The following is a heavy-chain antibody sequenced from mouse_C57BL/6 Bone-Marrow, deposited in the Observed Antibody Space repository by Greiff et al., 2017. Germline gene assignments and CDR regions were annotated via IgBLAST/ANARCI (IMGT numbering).Heavy chain of an antibody. V-gene: IGHV1-85*01. CDR2: IYPRDGST. Sequence: QVQLQQSGPELVKPGASVKLSCKASGYTFTSYDINWVKQRPGQGLEWLGWIYPRDGSTKYNEKFKGNATLTVDTSSSTAYMELHSLTSEDSAVYFCARGGTVALDYWGQGTTLTVSS. J-gene: IGHJ2*01. CDR3: ARGGTVALDY. D-gene: IGHD1-1*01. CDR1: GYTFTSYD.